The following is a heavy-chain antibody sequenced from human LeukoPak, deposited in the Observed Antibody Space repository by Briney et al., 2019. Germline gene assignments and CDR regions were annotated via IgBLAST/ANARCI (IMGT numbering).Heavy chain of an antibody. V-gene: IGHV4-59*11. CDR3: ARGRYYDFWSGYFGWFDS. D-gene: IGHD3-3*01. CDR1: GGSISSHY. CDR2: IYYSGST. J-gene: IGHJ5*01. Sequence: SETLSLTCTVSGGSISSHYWSWIRQPPGKGLEWIGYIYYSGSTNYNPSLKSRVTISVDTSKNQFSLKLSSVTAADTAVYYCARGRYYDFWSGYFGWFDSWGQGTLVTVSS.